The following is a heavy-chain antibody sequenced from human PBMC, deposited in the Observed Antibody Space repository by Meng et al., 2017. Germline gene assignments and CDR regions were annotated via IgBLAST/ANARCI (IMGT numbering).Heavy chain of an antibody. CDR1: GDTVSSDSAA. V-gene: IGHV6-1*01. D-gene: IGHD3-10*02. CDR3: ASGWSMFQT. J-gene: IGHJ4*02. CDR2: TYYRSKWYN. Sequence: QLQQSCPGLMKPSQTLPPPCAISGDTVSSDSAAWNWIRQSPSRGLEWLGRTYYRSKWYNDFAVSVKSRIIINPDTSKNHFSLQLNSVTPEDTAVYYCASGWSMFQTWGQGTLVTVSS.